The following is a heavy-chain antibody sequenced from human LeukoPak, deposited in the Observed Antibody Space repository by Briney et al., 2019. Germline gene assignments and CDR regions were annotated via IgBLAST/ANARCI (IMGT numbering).Heavy chain of an antibody. CDR2: ISGYNGKT. CDR1: GYTFSSYS. V-gene: IGHV1-18*01. CDR3: ARDPGSFLSSTGWLNWFAP. J-gene: IGHJ5*02. D-gene: IGHD6-19*01. Sequence: ASVKVSCKASGYTFSSYSITWVRQAPGQGLEWMGWISGYNGKTIYAQKFQGRVTMTTDTSTSTAYMELRRLRSDDTAVCYCARDPGSFLSSTGWLNWFAPWGQGTLVTVSS.